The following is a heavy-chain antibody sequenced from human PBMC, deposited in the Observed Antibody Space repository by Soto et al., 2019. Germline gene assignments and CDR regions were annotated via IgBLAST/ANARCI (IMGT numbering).Heavy chain of an antibody. D-gene: IGHD3-3*01. J-gene: IGHJ4*02. CDR1: GGSISSGGYY. CDR2: IYYSGST. V-gene: IGHV4-31*03. CDR3: ARATYYDFWSGYSYFDY. Sequence: SETLSLTCTVSGGSISSGGYYWSWIRQHPGKGLEWIGYIYYSGSTYYNPSLKSRVTISVDTSKNQFSLKLSSVTAADTAVYYCARATYYDFWSGYSYFDYWAQGTLVPVS.